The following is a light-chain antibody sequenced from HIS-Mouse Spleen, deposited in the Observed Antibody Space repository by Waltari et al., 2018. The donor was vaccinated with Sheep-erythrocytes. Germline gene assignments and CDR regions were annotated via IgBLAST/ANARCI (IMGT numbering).Light chain of an antibody. V-gene: IGLV2-23*03. CDR1: SRDARSYNL. CDR3: CSYAGSSTFHVV. Sequence: QSALTQPASVSGSPGQSLTISCTGTSRDARSYNLFSCYQQHPGKAPKLMIYEGSKRPSGVSNRFSGSKSGNTASLTISGLQAEDEADYYCCSYAGSSTFHVVFGGGTKLTVL. CDR2: EGS. J-gene: IGLJ2*01.